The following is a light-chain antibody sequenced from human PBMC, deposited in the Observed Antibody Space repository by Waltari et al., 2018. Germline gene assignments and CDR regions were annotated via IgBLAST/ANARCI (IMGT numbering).Light chain of an antibody. CDR1: ASLIYTFNNNNY. CDR2: WSS. CDR3: QQYYSVPLT. V-gene: IGKV4-1*01. Sequence: DIVLTQSRDSLAVSLGATAAIHCRFSASLIYTFNNNNYSAWYQQKPGQPPKLLIYWSSTRESGVPARFSGSGSGADFSLTISSLQPEDVAIYYCQQYYSVPLTFGGGTKVEIK. J-gene: IGKJ4*01.